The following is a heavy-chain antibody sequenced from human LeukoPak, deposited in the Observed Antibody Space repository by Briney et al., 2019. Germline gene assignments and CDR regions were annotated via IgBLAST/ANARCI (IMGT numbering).Heavy chain of an antibody. V-gene: IGHV3-23*01. CDR3: ARANHPYSSSWYDWFDP. CDR2: ISGSGGST. CDR1: GFTFSSYA. Sequence: GGSLRLSCAASGFTFSSYAMSWVRQAPGKGLEWVSAISGSGGSTYYADSVKGRFTISRDNSKNTLYLQMNSLRAEDTAVYYCARANHPYSSSWYDWFDPWGQGTLVTVSS. J-gene: IGHJ5*02. D-gene: IGHD6-13*01.